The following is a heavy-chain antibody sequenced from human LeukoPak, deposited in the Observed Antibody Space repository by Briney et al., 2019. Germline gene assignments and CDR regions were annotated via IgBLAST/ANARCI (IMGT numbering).Heavy chain of an antibody. D-gene: IGHD2-15*01. CDR3: VSDVGLYGGSPGGY. Sequence: GGSLRLSCQASGFPFSSYWMHWVRHAPGKGLVWVSRIATDGGGPISADSVKGRFTISRDNTKNTLYLQMNSLTVEDTAVYFCVSDVGLYGGSPGGYWGQGTLVTVSS. CDR2: IATDGGGP. J-gene: IGHJ4*02. V-gene: IGHV3-74*01. CDR1: GFPFSSYW.